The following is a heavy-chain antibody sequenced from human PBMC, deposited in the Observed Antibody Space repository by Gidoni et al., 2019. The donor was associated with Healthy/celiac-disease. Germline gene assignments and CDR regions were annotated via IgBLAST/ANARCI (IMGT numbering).Heavy chain of an antibody. J-gene: IGHJ6*02. Sequence: QVQLQESGPGLVKPSETLSLTCTVSGGSISSYYWSWIRQPAGKGLEGIGRISTSGSTNYNPSLKSRVTMSVDTSKNQFSLKLSSVTAADTAVYYCARITYYYDSSGFYYYYGMDVWGQGTTVTVSS. CDR3: ARITYYYDSSGFYYYYGMDV. CDR2: ISTSGST. V-gene: IGHV4-4*07. CDR1: GGSISSYY. D-gene: IGHD3-22*01.